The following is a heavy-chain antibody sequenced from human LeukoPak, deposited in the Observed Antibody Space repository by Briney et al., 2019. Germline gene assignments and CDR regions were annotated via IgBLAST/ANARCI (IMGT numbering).Heavy chain of an antibody. J-gene: IGHJ3*02. D-gene: IGHD3-3*01. CDR1: GFTFSSYA. Sequence: PGGSLRLSCAASGFTFSSYAMSWVRQAPGKGLEWVSAISGSGGSTYYADSVKGRFTISRDNSKNTLYLQMNSLRAVDTAVYYCAKTYYDFWSAHAEGAFDIWGQGTMVTVSS. V-gene: IGHV3-23*01. CDR3: AKTYYDFWSAHAEGAFDI. CDR2: ISGSGGST.